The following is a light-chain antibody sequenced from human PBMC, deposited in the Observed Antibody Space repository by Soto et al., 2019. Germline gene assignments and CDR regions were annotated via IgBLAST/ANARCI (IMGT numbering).Light chain of an antibody. V-gene: IGKV2-28*01. J-gene: IGKJ2*01. CDR2: LGS. Sequence: DIVMTQSPLSLPVTPGEPASISCRSSQSLLHSNGYDYLDWFLQNPGQPPQVLIYLGSNRASGVPDRFSGSGSGTDFTLKISTVEAEAVGVYYCMQALQTPRTFGQGTKLEI. CDR3: MQALQTPRT. CDR1: QSLLHSNGYDY.